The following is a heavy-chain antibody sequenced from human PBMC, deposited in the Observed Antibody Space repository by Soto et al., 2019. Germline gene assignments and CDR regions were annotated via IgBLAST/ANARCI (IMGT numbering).Heavy chain of an antibody. CDR2: INPSGGST. CDR1: GYTFTSYY. CDR3: ARDSSEVVAFDY. V-gene: IGHV1-46*01. D-gene: IGHD2-15*01. Sequence: QVQLVQSGAEVKKPGASVKVSCKASGYTFTSYYMHWVRQAPGQGLEWMGIINPSGGSTSYAQEFQGRVTMTRDTSTSTVYMELSSLRSEDTAVYYCARDSSEVVAFDYWGQGTLVTVSS. J-gene: IGHJ4*02.